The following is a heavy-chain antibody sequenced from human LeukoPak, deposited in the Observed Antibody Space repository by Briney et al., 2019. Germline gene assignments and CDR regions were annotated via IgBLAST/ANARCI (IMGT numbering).Heavy chain of an antibody. Sequence: GGSLRLSCAASGFTVSAYAMAWVRQAPGKGLEWVSTIYDDNTYYADSVKGRFTVSRDSSKNTLFLQMNSLRAEDTAVYYCAKDGGLWVSAHWGDSWGRGTLVTVSS. CDR2: IYDDNT. CDR1: GFTVSAYA. CDR3: AKDGGLWVSAHWGDS. J-gene: IGHJ4*02. D-gene: IGHD7-27*01. V-gene: IGHV3-23*01.